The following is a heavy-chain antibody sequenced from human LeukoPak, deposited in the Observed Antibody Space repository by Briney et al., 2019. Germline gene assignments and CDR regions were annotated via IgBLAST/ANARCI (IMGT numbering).Heavy chain of an antibody. Sequence: GASVKVSCKASGYTFTSYYMHWVRQAPGQGLEWMGIINPSGGSTSYAQKFQGRVTMTRDMSTSTVYMELSSLRSEDTAVYYCARDYYDSSGYFNFDYWGQGSQVTVSS. J-gene: IGHJ4*02. CDR2: INPSGGST. CDR3: ARDYYDSSGYFNFDY. V-gene: IGHV1-46*01. CDR1: GYTFTSYY. D-gene: IGHD3-22*01.